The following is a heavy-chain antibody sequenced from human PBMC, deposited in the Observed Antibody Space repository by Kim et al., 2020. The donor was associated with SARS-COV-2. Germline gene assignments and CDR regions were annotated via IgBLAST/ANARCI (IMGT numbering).Heavy chain of an antibody. V-gene: IGHV3-23*01. CDR1: GFTFSSYA. Sequence: GGSLRLSCAASGFTFSSYAMSWVRQAPGKGLEWVSAISGSGGSTYYADSVKGRFTISRDNSKNTLYLQMNSLRAEDTAVYYCAKDNKVDIVVVVAATHDYWGQGTLVTVSS. D-gene: IGHD2-15*01. J-gene: IGHJ4*02. CDR2: ISGSGGST. CDR3: AKDNKVDIVVVVAATHDY.